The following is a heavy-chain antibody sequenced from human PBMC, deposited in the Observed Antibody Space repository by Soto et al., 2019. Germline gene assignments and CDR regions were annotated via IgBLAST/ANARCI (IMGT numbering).Heavy chain of an antibody. Sequence: GGSLRLSCAASGFTFSNYAMTWVRQAPGKGLEWVSGISGSGDSTYYADSVKGRFTISRDNSKSTLYLQMDSLRAEDTAVYYCARCGYYYGSGSPGWFDPWGQGTLVTVSS. CDR3: ARCGYYYGSGSPGWFDP. J-gene: IGHJ5*02. V-gene: IGHV3-23*01. CDR1: GFTFSNYA. D-gene: IGHD3-10*01. CDR2: ISGSGDST.